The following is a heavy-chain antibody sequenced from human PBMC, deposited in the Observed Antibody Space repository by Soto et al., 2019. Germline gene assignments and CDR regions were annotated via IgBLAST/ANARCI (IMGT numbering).Heavy chain of an antibody. CDR1: GYTFTSYD. CDR2: INPNSGGT. Sequence: ASVKVSCKASGYTFTSYDMHWVRQAPGQGLEWMGWINPNSGGTNYAQKFQGGVTMTRDTSISTAYMELSRLRSDDTAVYYCARDDHSSLYGMDVWGQGTTVTVSS. CDR3: ARDDHSSLYGMDV. J-gene: IGHJ6*02. D-gene: IGHD6-13*01. V-gene: IGHV1-2*02.